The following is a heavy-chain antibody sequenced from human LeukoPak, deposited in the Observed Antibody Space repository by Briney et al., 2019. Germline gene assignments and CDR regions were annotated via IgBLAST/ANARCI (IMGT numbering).Heavy chain of an antibody. CDR3: ARGRRGYDSSGYYVYYYYYMDV. CDR1: GGSFSGYH. CDR2: INHSGST. V-gene: IGHV4-34*01. J-gene: IGHJ6*03. D-gene: IGHD3-22*01. Sequence: SETLSLTCAVYGGSFSGYHWSWIRQPPGKGLEWIGEINHSGSTNYNPSLKSRVTISVDTSKNQFSLKLSSVTAADTAVYYCARGRRGYDSSGYYVYYYYYMDVWGKGTTVTVSS.